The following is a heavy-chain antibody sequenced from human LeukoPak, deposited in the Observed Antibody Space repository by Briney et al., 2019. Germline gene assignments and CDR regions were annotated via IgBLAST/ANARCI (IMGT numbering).Heavy chain of an antibody. V-gene: IGHV1-69*05. D-gene: IGHD2-21*02. CDR2: IIPIFDPV. CDR3: AREPLGCGGDCHFDY. Sequence: SSVKVSCKASGGTFTSYAFSWMRPAPGQGLGWMGRIIPIFDPVDYAQRFQGRVTITTDESTNTVYMELSSLRYEDTAVYYCAREPLGCGGDCHFDYWGQGTLVTASS. J-gene: IGHJ4*02. CDR1: GGTFTSYA.